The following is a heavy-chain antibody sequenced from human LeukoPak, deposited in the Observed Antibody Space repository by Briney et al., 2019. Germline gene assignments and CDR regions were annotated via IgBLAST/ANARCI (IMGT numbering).Heavy chain of an antibody. CDR2: IHHTGTT. V-gene: IGHV4-38-2*01. CDR1: GHSVDTTHY. CDR3: ARNASVVVPAAMSEGLHYFDY. Sequence: SETLSLTCAVSGHSVDTTHYWAWIRDPPGKGLEWIGNIHHTGTTYSNPSLRSRVTISIDTTKNHFSLKLSSVTAADTAVYYCARNASVVVPAAMSEGLHYFDYWGQGTLVTVSS. J-gene: IGHJ4*02. D-gene: IGHD2-2*01.